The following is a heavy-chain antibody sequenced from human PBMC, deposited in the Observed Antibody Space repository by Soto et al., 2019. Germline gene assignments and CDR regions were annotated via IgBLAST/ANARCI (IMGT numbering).Heavy chain of an antibody. CDR1: GGSISSDDYY. Sequence: TSETLSLTCTVSGGSISSDDYYWSWIRQPPGKGLEWIGYIYYSGTTYYSPSLQSRVSISVDTSNNQFSLRLNSVTAADSAVYYCARVDTRDSSGYPPDDFDIWGQGTMVTVS. V-gene: IGHV4-30-4*02. CDR2: IYYSGTT. CDR3: ARVDTRDSSGYPPDDFDI. J-gene: IGHJ3*02. D-gene: IGHD3-22*01.